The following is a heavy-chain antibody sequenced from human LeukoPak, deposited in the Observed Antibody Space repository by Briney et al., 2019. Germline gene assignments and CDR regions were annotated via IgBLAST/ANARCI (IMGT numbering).Heavy chain of an antibody. Sequence: GGSLRLSCAASGFTVSSNYMSWVRQAPGKGLEWVSVIYSGGSTYYAESVKGRFTISRDNSKNTLYLQMNGLRAEDTAVYYCAREVVVVGATGGGFDYWGQGTLVTVSS. J-gene: IGHJ4*02. CDR1: GFTVSSNY. D-gene: IGHD1-26*01. CDR2: IYSGGST. CDR3: AREVVVVGATGGGFDY. V-gene: IGHV3-53*01.